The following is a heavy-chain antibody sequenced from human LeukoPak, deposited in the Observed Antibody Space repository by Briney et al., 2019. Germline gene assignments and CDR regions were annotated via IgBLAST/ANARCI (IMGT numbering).Heavy chain of an antibody. D-gene: IGHD4-23*01. CDR3: ARDNCGGNSGYFDL. V-gene: IGHV1-18*01. CDR1: GYTFTSYG. CDR2: ISAYDGNT. Sequence: GASVKVSCKASGYTFTSYGISWVRQAPGQGLEWMGWISAYDGNTKYAQKVQGRVTMTTDTSTSTAYMELRSLRSDDTAVYYCARDNCGGNSGYFDLWGRGTLVTVSS. J-gene: IGHJ2*01.